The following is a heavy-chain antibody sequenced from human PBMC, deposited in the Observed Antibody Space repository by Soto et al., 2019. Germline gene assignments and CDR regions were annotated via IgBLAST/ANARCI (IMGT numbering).Heavy chain of an antibody. CDR1: GFSFTTAGVA. CDR3: AHSDGGYEIIYFDF. J-gene: IGHJ4*02. CDR2: IYYNDDR. D-gene: IGHD5-12*01. Sequence: QTTLQESGPTLVKPTQTLTLTCTFSGFSFTTAGVAVGWIRQTPGGALEWLTLIYYNDDRRFSPSLKTRLTITGDTSKNQVVLSLTNVDPGDTATYFCAHSDGGYEIIYFDFWGQGIPVTVSS. V-gene: IGHV2-5*01.